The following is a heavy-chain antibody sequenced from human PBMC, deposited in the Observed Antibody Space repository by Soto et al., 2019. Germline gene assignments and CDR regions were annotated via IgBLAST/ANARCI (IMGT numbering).Heavy chain of an antibody. CDR3: AKVPTGEMATVFQAFDI. Sequence: GGSLRLSCVASEFTFSSYAMSWVRQAPGKGLEWVSGISGRGGSTYYADSVKGRFAVSRDNSKSTLYLQMNSLRDEDTAVYYCAKVPTGEMATVFQAFDIWGQGTMVTVSS. D-gene: IGHD4-4*01. J-gene: IGHJ3*02. CDR1: EFTFSSYA. V-gene: IGHV3-23*01. CDR2: ISGRGGST.